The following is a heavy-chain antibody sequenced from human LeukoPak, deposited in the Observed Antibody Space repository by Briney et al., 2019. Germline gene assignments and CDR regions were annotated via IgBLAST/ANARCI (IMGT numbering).Heavy chain of an antibody. CDR2: IYSGGSP. D-gene: IGHD3-22*01. J-gene: IGHJ4*02. CDR1: GXTVSSTY. Sequence: AGGSLRLSCAASGXTVSSTYMSWVRQAPGKGLEWVSVIYSGGSPFYAGSVKGRFTISRDSSKNTVYLQMNSLRAEDTAVYYCARNGGYHFDYWGQGTLVTVSS. V-gene: IGHV3-66*01. CDR3: ARNGGYHFDY.